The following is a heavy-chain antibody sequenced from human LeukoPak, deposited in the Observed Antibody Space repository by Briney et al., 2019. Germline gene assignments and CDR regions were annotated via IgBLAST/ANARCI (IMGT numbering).Heavy chain of an antibody. J-gene: IGHJ2*01. CDR1: GLTFSTYW. D-gene: IGHD3-16*01. Sequence: GGSLRLFCTASGLTFSTYWIHWVRQAPGKGLVWVSQIKFDGSLASYTDSVKGRFTISRDNPKNTLYLQMNSLGIDDTAVYYCVTGHYDSRMYFDLWGRGTLVTVSS. V-gene: IGHV3-74*01. CDR3: VTGHYDSRMYFDL. CDR2: IKFDGSLA.